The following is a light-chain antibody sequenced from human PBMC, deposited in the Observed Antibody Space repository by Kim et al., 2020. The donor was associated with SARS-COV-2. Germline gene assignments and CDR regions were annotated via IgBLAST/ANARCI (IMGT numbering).Light chain of an antibody. V-gene: IGLV3-19*01. CDR1: SLRSYY. Sequence: VAWGQTVRITCEGDSLRSYYATWYQQKPGQAPILVIYDKNNRPSGIPDRFSGSSSGNTASLTITGTQAGDEADYYCNSRDSNNNVLFGGGTQLTVL. CDR3: NSRDSNNNVL. CDR2: DKN. J-gene: IGLJ2*01.